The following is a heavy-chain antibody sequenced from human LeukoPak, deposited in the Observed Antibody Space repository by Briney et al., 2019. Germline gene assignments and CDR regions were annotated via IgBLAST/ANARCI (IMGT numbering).Heavy chain of an antibody. V-gene: IGHV1-18*03. J-gene: IGHJ4*02. CDR2: ISAYNGNT. CDR1: GYTFSIFG. Sequence: ASVKVSCKASGYTFSIFGITWVRQVPGQGLEWMGWISAYNGNTNYAQKLQGRVTLTTDTSTSTAYMELRSLRSDDMAVYYCARDEWDYYFEPWGQGTLVTVSS. CDR3: ARDEWDYYFEP. D-gene: IGHD1-26*01.